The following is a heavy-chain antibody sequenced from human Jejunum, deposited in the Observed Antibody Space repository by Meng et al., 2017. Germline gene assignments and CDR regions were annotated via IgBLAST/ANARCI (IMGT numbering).Heavy chain of an antibody. CDR1: GGSVSSAAYY. CDR3: AHSSSSSSFGFDY. D-gene: IGHD6-6*01. CDR2: IYYSGGT. V-gene: IGHV4-61*08. Sequence: VQLPGPDPGSVGPSDTLSLTCTAAGGSVSSAAYYWNWIRQPPGKGLEWIGYIYYSGGTTYSPSLNSRVTISIDTAKNQVSLKVSSVTAADTAVYYCAHSSSSSSFGFDYWGQGTLVTVSS. J-gene: IGHJ4*02.